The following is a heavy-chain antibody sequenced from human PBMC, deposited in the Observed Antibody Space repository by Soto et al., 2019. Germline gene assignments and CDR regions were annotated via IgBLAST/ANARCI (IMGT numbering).Heavy chain of an antibody. CDR2: TYYRSKWYN. CDR1: GGSVSSNSAA. D-gene: IGHD3-16*01. CDR3: ARVVWGGDYYYYYGMDV. V-gene: IGHV6-1*01. J-gene: IGHJ6*02. Sequence: SQTLSLTCAISGGSVSSNSAAWNWIRQSPSRGLEWLGRTYYRSKWYNDYAVSVKSRITINPDTSKNQFSLQLNSVTPEDTAVYYCARVVWGGDYYYYYGMDVWGQGTTVTVSS.